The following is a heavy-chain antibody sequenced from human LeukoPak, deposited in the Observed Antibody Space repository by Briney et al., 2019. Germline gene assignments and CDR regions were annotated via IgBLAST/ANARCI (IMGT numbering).Heavy chain of an antibody. Sequence: GASVKVSCKASGYTFTGYYMHWVRQAPGQGLEWMGWIYSNSGATKYAQKFQGRVTMTRDTSISTAYMELSGLRSDDTAVYYCGTLLSNGPFDYWGQGSLVTVSS. CDR2: IYSNSGAT. CDR3: GTLLSNGPFDY. V-gene: IGHV1-2*02. J-gene: IGHJ4*02. CDR1: GYTFTGYY.